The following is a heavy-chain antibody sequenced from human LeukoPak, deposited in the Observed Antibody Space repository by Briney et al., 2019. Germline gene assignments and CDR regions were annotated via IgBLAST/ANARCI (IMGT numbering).Heavy chain of an antibody. CDR2: IGTSGSTT. V-gene: IGHV3-48*03. J-gene: IGHJ4*02. CDR3: ARREVVAATLEY. CDR1: GFSFSRYE. D-gene: IGHD2-15*01. Sequence: GGSLRLSCAASGFSFSRYEMNWVRQAPGKGLEWLSYIGTSGSTTYYADSVKGRFTISRDNAKNSLYLQMSSLRADDTAVYYCARREVVAATLEYWGQGTLVTVSS.